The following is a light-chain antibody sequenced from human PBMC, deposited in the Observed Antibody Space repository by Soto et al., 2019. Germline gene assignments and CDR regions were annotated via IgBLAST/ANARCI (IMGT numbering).Light chain of an antibody. V-gene: IGKV3-20*01. CDR3: QQFSSYPLT. CDR1: QTVRNNY. Sequence: EFVLTQYPGTLSLSPGEICTLSRRSSQTVRNNYLAWYQQKPGQAPRLLIYDASSRATGIPDRFSGGGSGTDFTLTISRLEPEDFAVYYCQQFSSYPLTFGGGTKVDIK. CDR2: DAS. J-gene: IGKJ4*01.